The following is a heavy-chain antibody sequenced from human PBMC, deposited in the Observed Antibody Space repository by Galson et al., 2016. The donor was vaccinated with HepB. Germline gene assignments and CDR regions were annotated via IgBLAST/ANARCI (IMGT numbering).Heavy chain of an antibody. CDR3: VGGKLASGWPY. V-gene: IGHV4-4*02. CDR2: IYHTGST. D-gene: IGHD4-23*01. Sequence: SETLSLTCAVSGDSICRDTWWSWVRQPPGRGLEWIGEIYHTGSTNYNPSLKNRVTISLDKSRNQFSLRLTSVTAADTAVYYCVGGKLASGWPYWGQGNLVRVSS. CDR1: GDSICRDTW. J-gene: IGHJ4*02.